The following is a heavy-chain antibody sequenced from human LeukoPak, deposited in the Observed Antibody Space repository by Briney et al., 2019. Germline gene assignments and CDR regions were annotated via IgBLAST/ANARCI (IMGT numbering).Heavy chain of an antibody. J-gene: IGHJ4*02. CDR2: ISGYNGNT. D-gene: IGHD6-19*01. CDR1: GYTFTGHH. Sequence: ASVKVSCKASGYTFTGHHMHWVRQAPGQGLEWMGWISGYNGNTNYAQKLQGRVTMTTDTSTSTAYMELRSLRSDDTAVYYCARSAVAGSTLFDYWGQGTLVTVSS. CDR3: ARSAVAGSTLFDY. V-gene: IGHV1-18*04.